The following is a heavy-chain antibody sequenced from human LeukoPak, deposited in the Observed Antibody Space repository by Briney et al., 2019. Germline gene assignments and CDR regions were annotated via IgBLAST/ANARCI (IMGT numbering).Heavy chain of an antibody. D-gene: IGHD3-16*01. CDR2: ILSTGST. CDR1: GSPVSSNY. J-gene: IGHJ6*04. CDR3: ARDQVLRGSYRTYYYGMDV. V-gene: IGHV3-53*01. Sequence: GGPLRLPCGPSGSPVSSNYMTWARQPPGKALEGVSFILSTGSTYYADSVKGRFTISRDNLKNTLSLQMDSLRGEDTAVYYCARDQVLRGSYRTYYYGMDVWGKGTTVTVSS.